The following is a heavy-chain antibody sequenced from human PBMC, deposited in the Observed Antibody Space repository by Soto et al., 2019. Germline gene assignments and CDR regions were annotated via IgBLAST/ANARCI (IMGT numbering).Heavy chain of an antibody. V-gene: IGHV3-23*01. CDR1: GFTFSSYA. CDR3: AKALRFLEWLFY. Sequence: EVQLLESGGGLVQPGGSLRLSCAASGFTFSSYAMSWVRQAPGKGLEWVSAISGSGGSTYYADSVKGRFTISRDNSKNTLYMQMNSLRAEDTAVYYCAKALRFLEWLFYWGQGTLVTVSS. CDR2: ISGSGGST. J-gene: IGHJ4*02. D-gene: IGHD3-3*01.